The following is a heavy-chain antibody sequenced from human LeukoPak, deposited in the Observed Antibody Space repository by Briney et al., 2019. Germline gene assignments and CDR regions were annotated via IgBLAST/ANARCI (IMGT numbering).Heavy chain of an antibody. Sequence: GESLKISCKGSGYSFTSYWIGWVRQMPGKGLEWMGIIYPGDSDTRYSPSFQGQVTIPADKSISTAYLQWSSLKASDTAMYYCARQIAAAGNNFDYWGQGTLVTVSS. D-gene: IGHD6-13*01. V-gene: IGHV5-51*01. J-gene: IGHJ4*02. CDR2: IYPGDSDT. CDR1: GYSFTSYW. CDR3: ARQIAAAGNNFDY.